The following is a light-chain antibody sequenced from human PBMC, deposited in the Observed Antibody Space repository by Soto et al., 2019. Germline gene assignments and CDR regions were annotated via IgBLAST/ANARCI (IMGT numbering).Light chain of an antibody. CDR3: QQYNGFWT. CDR1: QSISGS. J-gene: IGKJ1*01. V-gene: IGKV1-5*03. CDR2: EAS. Sequence: DIQMTQSPSTLSASVGDRVTITCRASQSISGSLAWYQQKPGKAPKLLIYEASNLKSGVPSRFSGSGSGTEYTLTISSLQPDDFASYYCQQYNGFWTFGRGTKVEIK.